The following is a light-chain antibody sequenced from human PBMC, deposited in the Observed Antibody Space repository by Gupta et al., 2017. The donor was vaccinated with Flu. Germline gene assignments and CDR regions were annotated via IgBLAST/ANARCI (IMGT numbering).Light chain of an antibody. Sequence: QSVLTQPPSASATPAQRVLISSSGGSSKIGSKTVSWYQQLPGTAPRLLIYSTTQRPSGVPDRFSGSKSGTSASLAISGLQSEDEADYYCAAWDDSLDGRIFGGGTKLSVL. CDR1: SSKIGSKT. V-gene: IGLV1-44*01. J-gene: IGLJ2*01. CDR2: STT. CDR3: AAWDDSLDGRI.